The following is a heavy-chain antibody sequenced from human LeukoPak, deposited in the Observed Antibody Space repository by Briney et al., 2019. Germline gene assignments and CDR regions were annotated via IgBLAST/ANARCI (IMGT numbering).Heavy chain of an antibody. CDR2: IIPIFGTA. Sequence: ASVKVSCKASGGTFSSCAISWVRQAPGQGLEWMGGIIPIFGTANYAQKFQGRVTITADKFTSTAYMELSSLRSEDTAVYYCAREGSSWYIDYWGQGTLVTVSS. D-gene: IGHD6-13*01. V-gene: IGHV1-69*06. J-gene: IGHJ4*02. CDR1: GGTFSSCA. CDR3: AREGSSWYIDY.